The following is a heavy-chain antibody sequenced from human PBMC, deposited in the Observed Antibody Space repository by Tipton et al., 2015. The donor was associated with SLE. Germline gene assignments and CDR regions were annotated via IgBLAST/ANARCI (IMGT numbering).Heavy chain of an antibody. V-gene: IGHV4-61*01. Sequence: TLSLTCTVSGGSVSSGSYYWSWIRQPPGKGLEWIGYIYYSGNTNYNPSLKNRVTISVDTSKNQFSLKLSSVTAADTAVYYCARGRGRGGSWYVVPEYWGQGTLVTVSS. CDR2: IYYSGNT. CDR3: ARGRGRGGSWYVVPEY. CDR1: GGSVSSGSYY. J-gene: IGHJ4*02. D-gene: IGHD6-13*01.